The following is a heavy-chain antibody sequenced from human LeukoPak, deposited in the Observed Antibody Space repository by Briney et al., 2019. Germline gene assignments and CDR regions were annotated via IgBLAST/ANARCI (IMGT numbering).Heavy chain of an antibody. CDR2: IGPTGSDR. J-gene: IGHJ4*02. V-gene: IGHV3-21*06. D-gene: IGHD1-14*01. CDR1: GLTFSTSG. CDR3: ATETNGRHYGY. Sequence: GGSLRLSCTASGLTFSTSGFNWVRQAPGKGLEWVASIGPTGSDRYHADSIKGRFTISRDNANNFPYLQMNSLRAEDTAVYYCATETNGRHYGYWGQGTLLTVSS.